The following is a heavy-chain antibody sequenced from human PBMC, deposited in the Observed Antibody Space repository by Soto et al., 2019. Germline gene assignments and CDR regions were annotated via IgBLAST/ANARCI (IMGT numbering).Heavy chain of an antibody. CDR3: ASLPNDFWSDTPGLYYYYGMDV. CDR1: GFTFSSYA. D-gene: IGHD3-3*01. V-gene: IGHV3-30-3*01. CDR2: ISYDGSNK. Sequence: QVQLVESGGGVVQSGRSLRLSCAASGFTFSSYAMHWVCQAPGKGLEWVAVISYDGSNKYYADSVKGRFTISRDNSKNTLYLQMNSLRAEDTAVYYCASLPNDFWSDTPGLYYYYGMDVLGQGTTVTVSS. J-gene: IGHJ6*02.